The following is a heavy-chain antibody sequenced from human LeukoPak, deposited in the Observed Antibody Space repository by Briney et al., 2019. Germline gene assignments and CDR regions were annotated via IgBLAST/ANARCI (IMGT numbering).Heavy chain of an antibody. CDR2: INPNSGGT. V-gene: IGHV1-2*02. CDR1: GYTFTGYY. Sequence: ASVKVSCKASGYTFTGYYIHWVRQAPGQGLEWMRWINPNSGGTKYAEKVQGRVTMTRDTSSSTAYMELSWLRFDDSAVYYCARDFLVAGTSTYWGQGTLVTVSS. CDR3: ARDFLVAGTSTY. J-gene: IGHJ4*02. D-gene: IGHD6-19*01.